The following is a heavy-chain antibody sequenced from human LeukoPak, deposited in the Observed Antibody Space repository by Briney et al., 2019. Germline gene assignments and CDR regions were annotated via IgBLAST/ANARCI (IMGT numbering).Heavy chain of an antibody. CDR2: IRPSGDNT. J-gene: IGHJ6*03. D-gene: IGHD6-13*01. V-gene: IGHV3-23*01. Sequence: GGSLRLSCAASGFTFSSYDMTWVRQAPGRGLEWVSSIRPSGDNTYYGDSVKGRFTISRDNSKNTLYLQMNSLRAEDTAVYYCARSAAGSYYYYYMDVWGKGTTVTVSS. CDR3: ARSAAGSYYYYYMDV. CDR1: GFTFSSYD.